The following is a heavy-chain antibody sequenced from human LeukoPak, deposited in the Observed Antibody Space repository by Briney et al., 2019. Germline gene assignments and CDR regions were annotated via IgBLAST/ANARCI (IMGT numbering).Heavy chain of an antibody. CDR2: IYYSGST. J-gene: IGHJ4*02. CDR1: GGSISSGDYY. D-gene: IGHD2-15*01. V-gene: IGHV4-30-4*01. CDR3: ARCYRGGSSTEDY. Sequence: PSQTLSLTCTVSGGSISSGDYYWSWIRQPPGKGLEWIGYIYYSGSTYYNPSLKSRVTISVDTSKNQFSLKLSSVTAADTAVYYCARCYRGGSSTEDYWGQGTLVTVSS.